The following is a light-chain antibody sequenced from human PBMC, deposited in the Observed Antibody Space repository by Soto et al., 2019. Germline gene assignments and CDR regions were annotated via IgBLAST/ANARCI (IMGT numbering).Light chain of an antibody. CDR3: HQHGSSPRT. J-gene: IGKJ1*01. V-gene: IGKV3-20*01. Sequence: EIVLTQSPGTLSLFPGDRATLSCRASQSVSSNFLAWYQQKPGQAPRLLIYGASIRATGIPDRFSGSGSGTDFTLTIRRLEPEDFAMYFCHQHGSSPRTFGQGTKVEIK. CDR1: QSVSSNF. CDR2: GAS.